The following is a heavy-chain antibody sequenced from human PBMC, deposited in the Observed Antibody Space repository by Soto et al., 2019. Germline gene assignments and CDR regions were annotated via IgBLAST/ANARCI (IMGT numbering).Heavy chain of an antibody. CDR2: INPSGGST. D-gene: IGHD6-25*01. V-gene: IGHV1-46*01. CDR3: GRVYLRRLGYYYYGMDV. CDR1: GYTFTSYY. J-gene: IGHJ6*02. Sequence: SVKGSCKASGYTFTSYYMHWVRQAPGQGLEWMGIINPSGGSTSYAQKFQGRVTMTRDTSTSTVYMELSSLRSEDAAVYYCGRVYLRRLGYYYYGMDVWGQGTTVTVSS.